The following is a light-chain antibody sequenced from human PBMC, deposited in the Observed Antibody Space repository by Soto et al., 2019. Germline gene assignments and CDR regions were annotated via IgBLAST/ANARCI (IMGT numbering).Light chain of an antibody. J-gene: IGLJ1*01. CDR1: NSDINY. CDR2: EVT. Sequence: QSALTQPASVSGAPGQSITISCTGTNSDINYVSWHQQHPGKAPKLMIYEVTNRPSGVSNRFSGSKSGNTASLTISGLQAEDEADYYCSSSTSSSTVVFGTGTKLTVL. V-gene: IGLV2-14*01. CDR3: SSSTSSSTVV.